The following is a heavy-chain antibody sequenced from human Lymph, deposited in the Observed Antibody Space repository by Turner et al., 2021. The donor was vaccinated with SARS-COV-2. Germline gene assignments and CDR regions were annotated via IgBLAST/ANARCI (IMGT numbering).Heavy chain of an antibody. Sequence: QVQLVESGGGVVQPGRSLRLSCAASGFTFSTYAIHWVRQAAGKGLEWVAVISYDGSNKYYADSVKGRFTISRDNSKNTLYLQMNSLRAEDTAVYYCARHGSGGYFYYGLDVWGQGTTVTVSS. V-gene: IGHV3-30*04. D-gene: IGHD3-10*01. CDR3: ARHGSGGYFYYGLDV. J-gene: IGHJ6*02. CDR1: GFTFSTYA. CDR2: ISYDGSNK.